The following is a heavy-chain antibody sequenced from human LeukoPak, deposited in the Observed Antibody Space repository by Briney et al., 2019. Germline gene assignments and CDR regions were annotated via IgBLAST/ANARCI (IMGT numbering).Heavy chain of an antibody. V-gene: IGHV3-53*01. CDR2: IYSGGST. CDR1: GFTVSSNY. D-gene: IGHD3-10*01. J-gene: IGHJ6*03. CDR3: ASGSGSYRTPYYYMDV. Sequence: GGSLRLSCAASGFTVSSNYMSWVRQAPGKGLEWVSVIYSGGSTYYADSVKGRFTISRDNSKNTLYLQMNSLRAEDTAVYYCASGSGSYRTPYYYMDVWGTGTTVSVSS.